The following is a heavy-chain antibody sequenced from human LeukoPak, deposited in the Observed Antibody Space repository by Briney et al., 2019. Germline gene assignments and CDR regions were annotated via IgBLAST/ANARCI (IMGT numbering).Heavy chain of an antibody. J-gene: IGHJ4*02. CDR1: GLPFSSYA. CDR3: AKDTHSSGWYEYYFDY. D-gene: IGHD6-19*01. CDR2: ISGSGGST. V-gene: IGHV3-23*01. Sequence: PGGSLRLSYAASGLPFSSYAMSGVRQPPGKGREWVSAISGSGGSTYYAASVKGRFTISRDNSKNTLYLQMNSLRAEDTAVYYCAKDTHSSGWYEYYFDYWGQGTLVTVSS.